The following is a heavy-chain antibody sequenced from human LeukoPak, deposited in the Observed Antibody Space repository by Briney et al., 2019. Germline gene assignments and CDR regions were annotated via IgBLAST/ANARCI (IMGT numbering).Heavy chain of an antibody. CDR3: ARLRCGPQLLYSCYYYYGMDV. D-gene: IGHD2-2*02. Sequence: VASVKVSCKVSGYTLTELSMHWVRQAPGKGLEWMGWISAYNGNTNYAQKLQGRVTMTTDTSTSTAYMELRSLRSDDTAVYYCARLRCGPQLLYSCYYYYGMDVWGQGTTVTVSS. CDR2: ISAYNGNT. V-gene: IGHV1-18*01. CDR1: GYTLTELS. J-gene: IGHJ6*02.